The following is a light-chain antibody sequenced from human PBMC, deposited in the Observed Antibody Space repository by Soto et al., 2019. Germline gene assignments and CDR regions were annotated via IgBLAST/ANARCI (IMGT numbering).Light chain of an antibody. Sequence: EIVMTQSPATLSVSPGERATLSCRASQSVNSNLAWYQQKPGQTPKLLIYVASTRATGIPARFSGSGSGTEFTLTISSLQSEDFAIYYCQQYNVWPLTFGGGTKV. CDR2: VAS. CDR3: QQYNVWPLT. J-gene: IGKJ4*01. CDR1: QSVNSN. V-gene: IGKV3-15*01.